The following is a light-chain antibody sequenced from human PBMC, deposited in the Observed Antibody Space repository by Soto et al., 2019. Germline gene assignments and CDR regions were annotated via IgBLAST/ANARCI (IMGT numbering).Light chain of an antibody. Sequence: EIVMTQSPATLSVSPGERATLSCRASQSISTHLAWYQQKPGQTPRLLIYGASTRATGIAARFSGSGSGTEFTLTISSPQSEDFAVYYCQQYDSWPPYTFGQGTRLEIK. V-gene: IGKV3-15*01. CDR3: QQYDSWPPYT. CDR2: GAS. CDR1: QSISTH. J-gene: IGKJ2*01.